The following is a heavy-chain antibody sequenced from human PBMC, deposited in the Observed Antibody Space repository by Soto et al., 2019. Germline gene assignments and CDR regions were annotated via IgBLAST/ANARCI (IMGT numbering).Heavy chain of an antibody. CDR1: GFTFNYYD. CDR3: ATSSERLSMATLGGLIPLGFDY. Sequence: EAQLLESGGGLVQPGGSLRLSCVASGFTFNYYDVSWVRRAPGKGLEWVSTISDTGGDTYYGDAVKGRFSISRDKSRSTVFLQLHSLTVDDTAIYYCATSSERLSMATLGGLIPLGFDYWGQGILFTVSS. D-gene: IGHD3-16*02. J-gene: IGHJ4*02. CDR2: ISDTGGDT. V-gene: IGHV3-23*01.